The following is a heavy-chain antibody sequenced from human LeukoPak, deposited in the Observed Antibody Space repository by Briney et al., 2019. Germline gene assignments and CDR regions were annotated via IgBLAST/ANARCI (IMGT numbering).Heavy chain of an antibody. CDR1: GGSFTDYY. CDR2: VNHSGRT. V-gene: IGHV4-34*01. CDR3: ARGSRGDAFDI. Sequence: PSETLSLTCVVYGGSFTDYYWTWIRQPPGKGLEWIGEVNHSGRTNYNPSLKSRVTISLDTSKNQFSLKLSSVTAADTAVYYCARGSRGDAFDIWGQGTMVTVSS. D-gene: IGHD6-13*01. J-gene: IGHJ3*02.